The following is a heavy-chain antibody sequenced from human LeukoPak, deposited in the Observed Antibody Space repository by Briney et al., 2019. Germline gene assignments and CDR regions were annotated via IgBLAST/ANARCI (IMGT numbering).Heavy chain of an antibody. Sequence: GASVKVSCKASGYTFTGYYMHWVRQAPGQGLEWMGWISAYNGNTNYAQKVQGRVTMTTDTSTSTAYMELRSLRSDDTAVYYCARDNPYGGHSNDAFDIWGQGTMVTVSS. D-gene: IGHD4-23*01. CDR2: ISAYNGNT. CDR1: GYTFTGYY. CDR3: ARDNPYGGHSNDAFDI. J-gene: IGHJ3*02. V-gene: IGHV1-18*04.